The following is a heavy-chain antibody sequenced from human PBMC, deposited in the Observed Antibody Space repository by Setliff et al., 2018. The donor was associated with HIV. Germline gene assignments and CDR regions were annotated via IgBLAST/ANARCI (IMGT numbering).Heavy chain of an antibody. V-gene: IGHV4-61*09. CDR2: VYTTGSA. D-gene: IGHD1-7*01. Sequence: SETLSLTCTVSGASFIRSRYYWSWIRQPAGKGLEWIGHVYTTGSASYNPSLESRVTILEALSKNQFSLNLDSVTAADTAVYFCARERWNYDYYYYGMDVWGQGTTVTVSS. CDR1: GASFIRSRYY. J-gene: IGHJ6*02. CDR3: ARERWNYDYYYYGMDV.